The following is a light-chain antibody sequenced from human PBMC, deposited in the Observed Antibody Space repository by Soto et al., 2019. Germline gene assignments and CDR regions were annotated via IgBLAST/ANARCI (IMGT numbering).Light chain of an antibody. CDR2: QAS. CDR3: QQYNSYSEA. V-gene: IGKV1-5*03. CDR1: QTISSW. J-gene: IGKJ1*01. Sequence: DIQMTQSPSTLSGSVGDRVTITCRASQTISSWLAWYQQKPGKAPKLLIYQASNVKSGVPSRFSGSVSGTEFTLTISSLQPDDCATYYCQQYNSYSEAFGQGTKVELK.